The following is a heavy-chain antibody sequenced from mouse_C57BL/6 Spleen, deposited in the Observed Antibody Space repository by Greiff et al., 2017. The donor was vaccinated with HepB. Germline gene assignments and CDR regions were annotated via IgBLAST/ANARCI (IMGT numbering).Heavy chain of an antibody. J-gene: IGHJ1*03. Sequence: QVQLKQSGPGLVQPSQSLSITCTVSGFSLTSYGVHWVRQSPGKGLEWLGVIWRGGSTDYNAAFMSRLSITKDNSKSQVFFKMNSLQADDTAIYYCAKNSLPYYGSSYGYFDVWGTGTTVTVSS. CDR1: GFSLTSYG. CDR3: AKNSLPYYGSSYGYFDV. V-gene: IGHV2-5*01. D-gene: IGHD1-1*01. CDR2: IWRGGST.